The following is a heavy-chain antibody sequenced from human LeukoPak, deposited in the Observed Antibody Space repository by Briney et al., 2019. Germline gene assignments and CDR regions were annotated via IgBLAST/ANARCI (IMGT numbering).Heavy chain of an antibody. J-gene: IGHJ4*02. CDR3: ARGDRSVGDAYYFDY. CDR1: GDSISSGGYY. V-gene: IGHV4-31*03. D-gene: IGHD1-26*01. Sequence: SETLSLTCTVSGDSISSGGYYWSWIRQHPGKGLEWIGYIYYSGSTYYNPSLKSRVTISVDTSKNQFSLKLSSVTAADTAVYYCARGDRSVGDAYYFDYWGQGTLVTVSS. CDR2: IYYSGST.